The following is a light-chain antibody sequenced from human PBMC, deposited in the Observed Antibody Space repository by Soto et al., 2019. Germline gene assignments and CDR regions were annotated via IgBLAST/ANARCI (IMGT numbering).Light chain of an antibody. CDR1: QSISSY. CDR3: QQSYSTLT. J-gene: IGKJ3*01. V-gene: IGKV1-39*01. CDR2: AAS. Sequence: DIQMTQSPSSLFASVGDIVTITCRASQSISSYLNWYQQKPGKAPKLLIYAASSLQSGVPSRFSGSGSGTDFTLTISSLQPEDFATYYCQQSYSTLTFGPGTKVDIK.